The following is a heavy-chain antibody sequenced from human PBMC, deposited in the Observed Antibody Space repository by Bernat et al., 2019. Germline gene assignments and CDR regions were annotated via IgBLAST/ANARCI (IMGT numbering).Heavy chain of an antibody. Sequence: QLQLQESGPGLVKPSETLSLTCTVSGGSISSSSYFWGWIRQPPGRGLEWIGSIYYSGSTYYNPSLKSRVVISVDTSKNQLSLILTSVTAADTAVYYCAREEEMAMGYWGQGILVTVSS. CDR1: GGSISSSSYF. D-gene: IGHD5-24*01. V-gene: IGHV4-39*07. J-gene: IGHJ4*02. CDR2: IYYSGST. CDR3: AREEEMAMGY.